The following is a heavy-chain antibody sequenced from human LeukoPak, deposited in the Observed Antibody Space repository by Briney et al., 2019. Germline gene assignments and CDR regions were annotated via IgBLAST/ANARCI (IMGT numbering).Heavy chain of an antibody. J-gene: IGHJ6*02. CDR2: IYYSGST. CDR1: GGSISSSSYY. D-gene: IGHD3-10*01. CDR3: ASPYYYGSGTKNYYGMDV. V-gene: IGHV4-39*01. Sequence: SETLSLTCTVSGGSISSSSYYWGWIRQPPGKGLEWIGSIYYSGSTYYNPSLKSRVTISVDTSKNQFSLKLSSVTAADTAVYYCASPYYYGSGTKNYYGMDVWGQGTTVTVSS.